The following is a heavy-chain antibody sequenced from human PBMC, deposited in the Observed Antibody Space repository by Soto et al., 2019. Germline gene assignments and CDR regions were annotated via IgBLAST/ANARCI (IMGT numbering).Heavy chain of an antibody. D-gene: IGHD4-17*01. V-gene: IGHV4-39*01. CDR2: IYYSGSP. CDR3: ARHTMTTVTTFDC. Sequence: QLQLQESGPGLVKPSETLSLTCTVSGGSISGLTYNWGWIRQPPGQGLQWIGSIYYSGSPYYNPSLQGRVTLAVDTPKNQFSLRLTSVTAADTAVYYCARHTMTTVTTFDCWGQGALVTVSS. J-gene: IGHJ4*02. CDR1: GGSISGLTYN.